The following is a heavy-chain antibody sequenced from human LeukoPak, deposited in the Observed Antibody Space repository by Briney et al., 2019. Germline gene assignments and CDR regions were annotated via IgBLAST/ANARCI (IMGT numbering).Heavy chain of an antibody. Sequence: SQTLSLTCTVSGGSISSGSYYWSWIRQPAGKGLEWIGRIYTSGSTNYNPSLKSRVTISVDTSKNQFSLKLSSVTAADTAVYYCARDTRFGPNRFDPWGQGTLVTVSS. J-gene: IGHJ5*02. V-gene: IGHV4-61*02. CDR2: IYTSGST. CDR3: ARDTRFGPNRFDP. CDR1: GGSISSGSYY. D-gene: IGHD3/OR15-3a*01.